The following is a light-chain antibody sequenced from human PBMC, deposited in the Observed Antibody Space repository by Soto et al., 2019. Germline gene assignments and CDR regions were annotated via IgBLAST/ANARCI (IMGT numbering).Light chain of an antibody. J-gene: IGKJ4*01. Sequence: DIQMTQSPSSLSASVGDTATISCRTSQDITIDIAWYQQKPGQPPNLLICAVSTMQTGVPSRFSGSGYGTDFTFTITNLQPEDVATYYCQQYNRRSSTFGGGTKVEIK. CDR2: AVS. CDR3: QQYNRRSST. V-gene: IGKV1-27*01. CDR1: QDITID.